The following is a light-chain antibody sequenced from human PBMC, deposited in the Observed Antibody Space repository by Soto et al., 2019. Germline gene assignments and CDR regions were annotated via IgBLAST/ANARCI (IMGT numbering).Light chain of an antibody. Sequence: DIQMTQSPSSLSASVGDRVTITCQASQDISNYLNSYQQKPGKAPKLLIYDASNLETGVPSRFSGSGSGTDFTFTISSLQPEDIATYYCQQYDNLPCTFGPGTKVDIK. CDR1: QDISNY. J-gene: IGKJ3*01. V-gene: IGKV1-33*01. CDR3: QQYDNLPCT. CDR2: DAS.